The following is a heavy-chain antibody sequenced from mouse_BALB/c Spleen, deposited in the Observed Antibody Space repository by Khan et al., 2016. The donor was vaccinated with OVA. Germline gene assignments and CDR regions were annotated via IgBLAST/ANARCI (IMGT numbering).Heavy chain of an antibody. J-gene: IGHJ4*01. CDR3: ARQPYYHYNIMDY. D-gene: IGHD2-10*01. CDR1: GFSLTNYG. Sequence: VMLVESGPGLVAPSQSLSITCTISGFSLTNYGVHWVRQPPGKGLEWLVVIWSDGSTTYNSDLKSRLTISKDNSKSQVFLKMNSLQTDDTAMYFCARQPYYHYNIMDYWGQGTSVTVSS. V-gene: IGHV2-6-1*01. CDR2: IWSDGST.